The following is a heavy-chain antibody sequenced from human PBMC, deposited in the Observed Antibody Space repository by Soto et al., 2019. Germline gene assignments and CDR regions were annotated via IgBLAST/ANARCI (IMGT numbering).Heavy chain of an antibody. Sequence: QVQLQQWGAGLLKPSETLSLTCAVYGGSFSGYYWDWIRQPPGKGLEWIGEINPDGATNYTPSLRGRVTISIDTSRNQFSLKLSSVTAADTAVYYCARDRRSAHGTRGSIDPWGQGTMVTVSA. CDR3: ARDRRSAHGTRGSIDP. J-gene: IGHJ5*02. CDR2: INPDGAT. CDR1: GGSFSGYY. V-gene: IGHV4-34*01. D-gene: IGHD6-13*01.